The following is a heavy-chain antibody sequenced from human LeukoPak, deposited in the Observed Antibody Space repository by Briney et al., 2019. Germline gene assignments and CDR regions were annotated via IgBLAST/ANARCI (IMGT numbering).Heavy chain of an antibody. CDR3: ARETKIDY. Sequence: GGSLRLSCAASGFTFSNAWMSWVRQAPGKGLEWVSSMIISGGSTYYADSVKGRFSISRDNSKNTLYLQMNSLRVEDTALYYCARETKIDYWGQGALVTVSS. CDR2: MIISGGST. D-gene: IGHD1-7*01. J-gene: IGHJ4*02. CDR1: GFTFSNAW. V-gene: IGHV3-23*01.